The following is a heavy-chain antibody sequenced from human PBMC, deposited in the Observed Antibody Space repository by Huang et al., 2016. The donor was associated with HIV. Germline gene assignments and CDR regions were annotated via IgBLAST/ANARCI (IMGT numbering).Heavy chain of an antibody. J-gene: IGHJ4*02. CDR3: ARGIRYFGVVAYFDY. CDR1: GFTFSSYS. Sequence: EVQLVESGGGLVQPGGSLRLSCAASGFTFSSYSMNWVRQAPGKGLEWVSYIRSSSSTIYYADSVKGRFTISRDNAKNSLFLQRNSLRDEDTAVYYCARGIRYFGVVAYFDYWGQGALVTVSS. V-gene: IGHV3-48*02. D-gene: IGHD3-3*01. CDR2: IRSSSSTI.